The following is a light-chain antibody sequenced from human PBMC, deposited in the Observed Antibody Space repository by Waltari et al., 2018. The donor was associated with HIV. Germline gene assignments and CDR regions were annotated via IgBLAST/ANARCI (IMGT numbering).Light chain of an antibody. Sequence: QSALTQPASVSGSPGQSITIPCTGPSSPGCGYNLVSWYQQHPGKAPKLMMYEVSKRPSGVSNRFSGSKSGNTASLTISGLQAEEEADYYCCAYAGSTTYVIFGGGTKLTVL. J-gene: IGLJ2*01. V-gene: IGLV2-23*02. CDR1: SSPGCGYNL. CDR3: CAYAGSTTYVI. CDR2: EVS.